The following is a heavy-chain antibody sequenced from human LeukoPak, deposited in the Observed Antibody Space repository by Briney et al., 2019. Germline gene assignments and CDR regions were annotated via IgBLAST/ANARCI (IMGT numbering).Heavy chain of an antibody. Sequence: AGGSLRLSCAASGFTFDDYSMHWVRQAPGKGLEWVSAISGSGGSTYYADSVKGRFTISRDNAKNTLYLQMNSLRAEDTAFYYCTRGAGSGWYFFYTSWGQGTLVTVSS. CDR3: TRGAGSGWYFFYTS. CDR2: ISGSGGST. V-gene: IGHV3-23*01. CDR1: GFTFDDYS. J-gene: IGHJ5*02. D-gene: IGHD6-19*01.